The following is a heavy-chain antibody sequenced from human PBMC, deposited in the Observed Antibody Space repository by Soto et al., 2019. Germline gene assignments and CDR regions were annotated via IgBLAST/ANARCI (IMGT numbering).Heavy chain of an antibody. CDR3: AREKWASGSRWLDP. CDR2: LHSGGDT. V-gene: IGHV3-53*04. CDR1: GIPVSSNY. D-gene: IGHD6-19*01. J-gene: IGHJ5*02. Sequence: GGSLRLSCAASGIPVSSNYMTWVRQAPGKGLEWVSVLHSGGDTYYANSVKGRFTISRHDSTNTLFLQMNSLTPEDTAVYYCAREKWASGSRWLDPWGQGTLVTVSS.